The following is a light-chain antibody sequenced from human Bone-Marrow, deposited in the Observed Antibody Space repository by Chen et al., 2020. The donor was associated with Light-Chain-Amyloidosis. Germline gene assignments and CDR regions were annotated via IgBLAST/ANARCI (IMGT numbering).Light chain of an antibody. J-gene: IGLJ3*02. CDR2: EDE. CDR3: QSYQGSSQGV. CDR1: SGRIATNY. Sequence: NFMLTQPHSVSESPGKTVIISCTRSSGRIATNYVQWYQQRPGSSPTTVIYEDEQRPSGVPDRFSGSIDRSSNSASLTISGLKTEDEADYYCQSYQGSSQGVFGGGTKLTVL. V-gene: IGLV6-57*01.